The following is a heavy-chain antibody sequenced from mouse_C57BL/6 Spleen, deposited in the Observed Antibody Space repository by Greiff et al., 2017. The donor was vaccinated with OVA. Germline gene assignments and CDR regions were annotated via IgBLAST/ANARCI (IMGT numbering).Heavy chain of an antibody. Sequence: VQLKQSGTVLARPGASVKMSCKTSGYTFTSYWMHWVKQRPGQGLEWIGAIYPGNSDTSYNQKFKGKAKLTAVTSASTAYMELSSLTNEDSAVYYCTRSDTGGHYYAMDYWGQGTSVTVSS. CDR1: GYTFTSYW. J-gene: IGHJ4*01. D-gene: IGHD1-1*01. CDR3: TRSDTGGHYYAMDY. V-gene: IGHV1-5*01. CDR2: IYPGNSDT.